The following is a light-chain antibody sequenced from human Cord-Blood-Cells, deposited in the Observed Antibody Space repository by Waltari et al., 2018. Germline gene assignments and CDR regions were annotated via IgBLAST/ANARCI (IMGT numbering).Light chain of an antibody. V-gene: IGLV2-14*01. CDR2: EVS. Sequence: QSALTQPASVSGSPGPSITLPCTGTSSHVGGYNYVSWYQQHPGKAPKLMIYEVSNRPSGISNRFSGSKSGNTASLTISGLQAEDEADYYCSSYTSSSTLVFGGGTKLTVL. CDR1: SSHVGGYNY. J-gene: IGLJ3*02. CDR3: SSYTSSSTLV.